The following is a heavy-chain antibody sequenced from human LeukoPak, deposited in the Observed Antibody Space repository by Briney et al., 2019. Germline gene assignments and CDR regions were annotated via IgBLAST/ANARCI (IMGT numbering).Heavy chain of an antibody. CDR3: ACYLRFLGHDAFDI. CDR1: GFTVSSNY. CDR2: IYSVGGT. J-gene: IGHJ3*02. Sequence: PVGSLRLSCAASGFTVSSNYMSWVRQAPGKGLEWVSVIYSVGGTYYADSVKGRFTISSDNSKNSLYLQMKSLRAEDTAVYYCACYLRFLGHDAFDIWGQGTMVTVSS. V-gene: IGHV3-66*02. D-gene: IGHD3-3*01.